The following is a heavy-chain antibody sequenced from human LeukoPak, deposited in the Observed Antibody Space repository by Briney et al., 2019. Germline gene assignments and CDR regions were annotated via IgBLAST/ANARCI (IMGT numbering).Heavy chain of an antibody. V-gene: IGHV4-59*10. Sequence: SETLSLTCAVYGGSISSYYWSWIRQPAGKGLEWIGRIYTSGSTNYNPSLKSRVTMSVDTSKNQFSLKLSSVTAADTAVYYCASVRLEWLWDTAWGEYYYYYMDVWGKGTTVTVSS. D-gene: IGHD3-3*01. J-gene: IGHJ6*03. CDR2: IYTSGST. CDR3: ASVRLEWLWDTAWGEYYYYYMDV. CDR1: GGSISSYY.